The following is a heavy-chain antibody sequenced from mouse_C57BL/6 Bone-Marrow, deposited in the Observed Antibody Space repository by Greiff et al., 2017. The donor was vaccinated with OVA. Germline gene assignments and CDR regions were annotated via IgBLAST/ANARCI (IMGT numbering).Heavy chain of an antibody. CDR1: GFNIKDAY. Sequence: VQLQQSGAELVRPGASVKLSCTASGFNIKDAYMHWVKQRPEQGLEWIGWIDPENGDTEYASKFQGKATITADTSSNTAYLQLSSLTSEDTAVYYCTANWYYFDYWGQGTTLTVSS. V-gene: IGHV14-4*01. J-gene: IGHJ2*01. CDR3: TANWYYFDY. D-gene: IGHD4-1*02. CDR2: IDPENGDT.